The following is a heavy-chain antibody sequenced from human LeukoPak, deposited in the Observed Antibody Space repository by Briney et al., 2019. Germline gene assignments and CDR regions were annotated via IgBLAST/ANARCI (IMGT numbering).Heavy chain of an antibody. D-gene: IGHD4-17*01. J-gene: IGHJ5*02. Sequence: GGSLRLSCAASGFTFSSYAMHWVRQAPGKGLEWVAVISYDGSNKYYADSVKGRFTISRDNSKNTLYLQMNSLRAEDTAVYYCARAVTRPYNWFDPWAREPWSPSPQ. CDR1: GFTFSSYA. CDR2: ISYDGSNK. V-gene: IGHV3-30-3*01. CDR3: ARAVTRPYNWFDP.